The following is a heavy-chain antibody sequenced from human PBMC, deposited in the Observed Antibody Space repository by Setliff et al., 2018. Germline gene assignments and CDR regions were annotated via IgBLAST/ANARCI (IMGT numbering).Heavy chain of an antibody. V-gene: IGHV3-48*01. CDR2: SSGSSSTI. CDR3: ARRNYRTALDY. D-gene: IGHD3-16*02. Sequence: GGSLRLSCAASGFTFSTAWMNWVRQAPGKGLEWVSYSSGSSSTIRYADSVKGRFTISRDNAKNSLYLQMNSLRAEDTAVYFCARRNYRTALDYWGQGTLVTVSS. J-gene: IGHJ4*02. CDR1: GFTFSTAW.